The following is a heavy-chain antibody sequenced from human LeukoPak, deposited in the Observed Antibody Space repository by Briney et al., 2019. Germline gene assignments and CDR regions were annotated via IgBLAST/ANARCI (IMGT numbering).Heavy chain of an antibody. V-gene: IGHV4-30-4*01. Sequence: SETLSLTCAVSGGSVNSGTYYWSWVRQPPGKGLEWIGYIYYSGKTYYNPSLESRVTISVDTSKNQFSLRLNSVTAADTAVYYCAREVKEAASSDAFDIWGQGTMVTVSS. D-gene: IGHD6-13*01. CDR2: IYYSGKT. J-gene: IGHJ3*02. CDR1: GGSVNSGTYY. CDR3: AREVKEAASSDAFDI.